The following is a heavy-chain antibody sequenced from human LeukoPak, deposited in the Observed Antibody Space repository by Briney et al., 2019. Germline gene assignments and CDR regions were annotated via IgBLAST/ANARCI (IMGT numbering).Heavy chain of an antibody. Sequence: SETLSLTCTVSARSISGHYWSWIRQPPGKGLEWIGYIHYSGTTHYNPSLKIRVTISVDTSTHEFTLKLSSVTAADTAVYYCAGNRESYFDVWGRGTLVTVSS. V-gene: IGHV4-59*11. CDR2: IHYSGTT. J-gene: IGHJ2*01. CDR3: AGNRESYFDV. CDR1: ARSISGHY.